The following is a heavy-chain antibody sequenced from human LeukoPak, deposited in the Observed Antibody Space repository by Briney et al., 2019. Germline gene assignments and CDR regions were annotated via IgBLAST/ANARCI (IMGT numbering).Heavy chain of an antibody. CDR3: ASVLWLWFGELSFDY. V-gene: IGHV3-11*01. J-gene: IGHJ4*02. CDR1: GFTFSDYY. CDR2: ISSSGSTI. D-gene: IGHD3-10*01. Sequence: PGGSLRLSCAASGFTFSDYYMSWIRQAPGKGLEWVSYISSSGSTIYYADSVEGRFTISRDNAKNSLYLQMNSLRAEDTAVYYCASVLWLWFGELSFDYWGQGTLVTVSS.